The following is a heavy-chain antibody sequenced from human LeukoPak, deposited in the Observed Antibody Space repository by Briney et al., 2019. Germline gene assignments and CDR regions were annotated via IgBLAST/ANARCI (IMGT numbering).Heavy chain of an antibody. CDR3: ASQSPPLYDSSGYTASS. Sequence: GGSLRLSCAASGFTFSSYATHWVRQAPGKGLEWVAVISYDGSNKYYADSVKGRFTISRDNSKNTLYLQMNSLRAEDTAVYYCASQSPPLYDSSGYTASSWGQGTLVTVSS. V-gene: IGHV3-30-3*01. J-gene: IGHJ5*02. CDR1: GFTFSSYA. D-gene: IGHD3-22*01. CDR2: ISYDGSNK.